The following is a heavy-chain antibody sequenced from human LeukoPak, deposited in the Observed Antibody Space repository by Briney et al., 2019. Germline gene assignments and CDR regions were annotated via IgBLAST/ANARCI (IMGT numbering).Heavy chain of an antibody. D-gene: IGHD3-22*01. CDR1: GYTFTSYG. V-gene: IGHV1-18*01. Sequence: ASVKVSCKASGYTFTSYGISWVRQAPGQGLEGMGWISAYNGNTKYAQKLQGRVTMTTDTSTSTAYMELRSLRSDDTAVYYCARERPSYDSSGLTLFDYWGQGTLVTVSS. CDR2: ISAYNGNT. J-gene: IGHJ4*02. CDR3: ARERPSYDSSGLTLFDY.